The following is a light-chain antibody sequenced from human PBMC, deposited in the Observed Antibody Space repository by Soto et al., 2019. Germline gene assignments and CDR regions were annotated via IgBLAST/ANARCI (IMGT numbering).Light chain of an antibody. CDR1: QSVDRY. Sequence: DIQMTPSPSTLSGSVVDRVSITCRASQSVDRYLAWYQQKPGKAPHLLIYDASSLESGVPSRFSGSGSGTEFTLTISSLQPDDFTTYYCQKYNSYSRTFGQGTKGDIK. CDR3: QKYNSYSRT. CDR2: DAS. J-gene: IGKJ1*01. V-gene: IGKV1-5*01.